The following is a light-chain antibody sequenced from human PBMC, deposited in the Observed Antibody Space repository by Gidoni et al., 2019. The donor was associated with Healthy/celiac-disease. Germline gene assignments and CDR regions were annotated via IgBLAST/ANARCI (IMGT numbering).Light chain of an antibody. CDR2: DAS. J-gene: IGKJ4*01. CDR1: QDISNY. Sequence: IQMTHSPSSLSASVGDRVTITCQASQDISNYLNWYQQKPGKAPKLLIYDASNLETGVPSRFSGSGSGTDFTFTISSLQPEDIATYYCQQYDNLLLTFXGXTKVEIK. V-gene: IGKV1-33*01. CDR3: QQYDNLLLT.